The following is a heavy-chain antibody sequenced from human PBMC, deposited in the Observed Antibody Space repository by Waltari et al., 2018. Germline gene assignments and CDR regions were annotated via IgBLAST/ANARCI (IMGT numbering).Heavy chain of an antibody. CDR3: ARICSGFYYFFDF. D-gene: IGHD3-22*01. V-gene: IGHV2-26*01. Sequence: QVTLKESGPVLVKPRETLTLTCTVSGFSLTSVKMGVTWIRQPPGKALEWLAHIFSNDETSYSTSLKHRLSISEDTSKSQVVLTLTDMDPADTATYFCARICSGFYYFFDFWGPGILVSVSS. CDR2: IFSNDET. J-gene: IGHJ4*02. CDR1: GFSLTSVKMG.